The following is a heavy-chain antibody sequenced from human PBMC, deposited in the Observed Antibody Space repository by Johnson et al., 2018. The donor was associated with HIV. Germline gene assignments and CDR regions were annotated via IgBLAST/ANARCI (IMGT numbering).Heavy chain of an antibody. CDR1: GFTFSNSA. CDR3: AKGRWEATTYDDAFDI. V-gene: IGHV3-30-3*01. CDR2: ISYDGDNV. J-gene: IGHJ3*02. D-gene: IGHD1-26*01. Sequence: QVQLVESGGGVVQPGRALRLSCAASGFTFSNSAMHWVRQAPGKGLEWVAVISYDGDNVYYADSVKGRFTISRDNSKNTLYLQMNSLRVADTAVYYCAKGRWEATTYDDAFDIWGQGTMVTVSS.